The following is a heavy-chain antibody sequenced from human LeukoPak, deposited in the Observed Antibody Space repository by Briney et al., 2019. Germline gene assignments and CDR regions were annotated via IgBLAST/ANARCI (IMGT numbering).Heavy chain of an antibody. CDR3: ARAGVVTNPNSYWYFGL. V-gene: IGHV4-59*01. Sequence: PSETLSLTCTVSGGSIRSYYRSWIRQPPGKGLEWIGYIYYSGSTNYNPSLESRVTISVDTSKNQFSLKLNSVTAADTAVYYCARAGVVTNPNSYWYFGLWGRGTLVTVSS. CDR1: GGSIRSYY. J-gene: IGHJ2*01. D-gene: IGHD3-3*01. CDR2: IYYSGST.